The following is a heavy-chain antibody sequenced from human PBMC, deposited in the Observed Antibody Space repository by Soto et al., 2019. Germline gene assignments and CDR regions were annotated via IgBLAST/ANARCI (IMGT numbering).Heavy chain of an antibody. Sequence: GGSLRLSCAASGFTFSSYAMSWVRQAPGKGLEWVSAISGSGGSTYYADSVKGRFTISRDNSKNTLYLQMNSLRAEDTAVYYCAKDTRYDFHSSMDVWGKGTTVTVSS. J-gene: IGHJ6*03. D-gene: IGHD3-3*01. V-gene: IGHV3-23*01. CDR2: ISGSGGST. CDR3: AKDTRYDFHSSMDV. CDR1: GFTFSSYA.